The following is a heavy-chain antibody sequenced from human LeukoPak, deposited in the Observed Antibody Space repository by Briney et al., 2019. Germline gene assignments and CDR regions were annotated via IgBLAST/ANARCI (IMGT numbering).Heavy chain of an antibody. CDR1: GDTFSDNF. V-gene: IGHV1-2*02. Sequence: ASVKVSCKASGDTFSDNFMHWVRQAPGQGLEWMGWINPKNGDTNYAQKFQGRVTMTRDTSISTAYMELSSLRSDDTAVYYCARTRGSHISMAYLDYWGQGTLVTVAS. CDR2: INPKNGDT. J-gene: IGHJ4*02. CDR3: ARTRGSHISMAYLDY. D-gene: IGHD2/OR15-2a*01.